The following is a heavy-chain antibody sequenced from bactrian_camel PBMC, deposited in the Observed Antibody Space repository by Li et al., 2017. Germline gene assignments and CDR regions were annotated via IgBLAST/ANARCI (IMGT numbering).Heavy chain of an antibody. CDR1: GFMFRSHV. J-gene: IGHJ4*01. D-gene: IGHD6*01. Sequence: DVQLVESGGGLVQPGGSLRLSCAASGFMFRSHVMTWVRQAPGKGLEWISGINSDGSITYYRPPVKGRFTISRDSAKNTVYLRMNNLKSEDTALYYCATASTVVTGPWCFGYWGRQGTQVTVS. V-gene: IGHV3S40*01. CDR2: INSDGSIT.